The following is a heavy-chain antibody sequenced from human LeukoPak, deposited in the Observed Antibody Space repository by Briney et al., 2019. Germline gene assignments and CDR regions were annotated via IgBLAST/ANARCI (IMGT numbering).Heavy chain of an antibody. J-gene: IGHJ6*02. V-gene: IGHV4-59*01. D-gene: IGHD3-3*01. Sequence: SETLSLTCTVSGGSISSYYWSWIRQPPGKGLEWIGYIYYSGSTNYNPSLKSRVTISVDTSKNQFSLKLSSVTAADTAVYYCARDIRFLDGTGVWGQGTTVTVSS. CDR1: GGSISSYY. CDR3: ARDIRFLDGTGV. CDR2: IYYSGST.